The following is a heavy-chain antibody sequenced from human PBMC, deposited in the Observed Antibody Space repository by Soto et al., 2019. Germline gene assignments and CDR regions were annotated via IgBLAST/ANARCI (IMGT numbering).Heavy chain of an antibody. CDR2: MNQDGSEK. Sequence: PGGSLRLSCAASGFTFNNYWMIWVRQDPGKGLEWVANMNQDGSEKYYVDSVMGRFTISRDNAKKSLYLQMNSLSAEDTAIYYCARENRHYGMDVWGQGTTVTVSS. V-gene: IGHV3-7*03. CDR3: ARENRHYGMDV. CDR1: GFTFNNYW. J-gene: IGHJ6*02.